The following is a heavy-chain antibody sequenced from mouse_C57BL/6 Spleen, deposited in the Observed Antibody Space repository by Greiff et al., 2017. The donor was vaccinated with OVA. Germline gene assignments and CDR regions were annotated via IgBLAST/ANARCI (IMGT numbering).Heavy chain of an antibody. CDR1: GFTFSSYA. CDR3: ARDNDYDAMDY. V-gene: IGHV5-4*01. CDR2: ISDGGSYT. Sequence: EVKLMESGGGLVKPGGSLKLSCAASGFTFSSYAMSWVRQTPEQRLEWVATISDGGSYTYYPDNVKGRFTISRDNAKNHLYLQMSHLKSEDTAMYYCARDNDYDAMDYWGKGTSVTVSS. J-gene: IGHJ4*01.